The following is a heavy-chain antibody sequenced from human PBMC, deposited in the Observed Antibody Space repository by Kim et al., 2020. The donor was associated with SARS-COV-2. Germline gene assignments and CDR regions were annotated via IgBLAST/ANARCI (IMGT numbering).Heavy chain of an antibody. CDR1: GGTFSSYA. D-gene: IGHD4-17*01. Sequence: SVKVSCKSSGGTFSSYAISWVRQAPGQGLEWMGRIIPILGIANYAQKFQGRVTITADKSASTAYMELSSLRSEDTAVYYCARVQTTVTEYYYYGMDVWG. CDR2: IIPILGIA. CDR3: ARVQTTVTEYYYYGMDV. V-gene: IGHV1-69*04. J-gene: IGHJ6*02.